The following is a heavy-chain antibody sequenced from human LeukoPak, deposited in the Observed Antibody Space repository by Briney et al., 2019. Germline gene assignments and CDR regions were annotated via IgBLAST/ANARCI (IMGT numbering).Heavy chain of an antibody. CDR1: GFTFSSHS. V-gene: IGHV3-21*01. CDR2: ISSSSSYI. CDR3: ARSFLSIAAAATDY. Sequence: PGGSLRLSCAASGFTFSSHSMNWVRQAPGKGLEWVSSISSSSSYIYYADSVKGRFTISRDNAKNSLYPQMNSLRAEDTAVYYCARSFLSIAAAATDYWGQGTLVTVSS. J-gene: IGHJ4*02. D-gene: IGHD6-13*01.